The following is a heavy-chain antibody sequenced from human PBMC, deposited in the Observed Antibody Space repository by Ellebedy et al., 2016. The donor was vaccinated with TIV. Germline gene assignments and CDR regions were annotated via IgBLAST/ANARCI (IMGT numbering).Heavy chain of an antibody. V-gene: IGHV1-69*13. CDR3: ARGYSYGQPYDAFDI. CDR1: GGTFSSYS. D-gene: IGHD5-18*01. CDR2: IIPIFGTA. Sequence: SVKVSXXASGGTFSSYSISWVRQAPGQGLEWMGGIIPIFGTANYAQKFQGRVTITADESTSTAYMELSSLRSEDTAVYYCARGYSYGQPYDAFDIWGQGTMVTVSS. J-gene: IGHJ3*02.